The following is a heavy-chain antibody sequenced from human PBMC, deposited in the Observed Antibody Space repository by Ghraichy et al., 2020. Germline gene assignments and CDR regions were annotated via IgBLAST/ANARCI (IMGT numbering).Heavy chain of an antibody. V-gene: IGHV4-59*01. Sequence: SETLSLTCTVSGDGDSISSYYWSWIRQPPGKGLEWIGYSYYSGATYYNPSLRSRVTISVDTSKNQFSLKLISVTAADTAVYYCATYSDYDSRVDYWGQGTLVTVSS. CDR3: ATYSDYDSRVDY. CDR2: SYYSGAT. J-gene: IGHJ4*02. D-gene: IGHD5-12*01. CDR1: GDGDSISSYY.